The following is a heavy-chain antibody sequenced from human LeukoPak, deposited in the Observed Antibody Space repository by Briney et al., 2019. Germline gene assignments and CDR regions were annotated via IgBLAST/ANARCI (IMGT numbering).Heavy chain of an antibody. CDR1: GYSISSGYY. V-gene: IGHV4-38-2*02. J-gene: IGHJ4*02. CDR3: ARDPQWLAPYYFDY. CDR2: IYHSGST. D-gene: IGHD6-19*01. Sequence: SETLSLTCTVSGYSISSGYYWGWIRQPPGKGLEWIGSIYHSGSTYYNPSLKSRVTISVDTSKNQFSLKLSSVTAADTAVYYCARDPQWLAPYYFDYWGQGTLVTVSS.